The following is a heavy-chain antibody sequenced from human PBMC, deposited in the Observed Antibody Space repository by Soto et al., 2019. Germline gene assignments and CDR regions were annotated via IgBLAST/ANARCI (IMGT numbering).Heavy chain of an antibody. CDR1: GFTFNDYY. J-gene: IGHJ4*02. CDR2: INTLSTAI. V-gene: IGHV3-11*01. D-gene: IGHD6-19*01. Sequence: GGSLRLSCEGSGFTFNDYYMTWIRQAQGKGLEWVAYINTLSTAIYYADSVKGRFTISRDNAKNSLYLQMNGLRAEDTATYYCAGRLQWQLRPLESWGRGTLVTVSS. CDR3: AGRLQWQLRPLES.